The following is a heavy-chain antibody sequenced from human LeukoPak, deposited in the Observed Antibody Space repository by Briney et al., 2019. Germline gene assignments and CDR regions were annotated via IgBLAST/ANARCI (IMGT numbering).Heavy chain of an antibody. CDR3: ARDSTLSRVITATTTYHYFYYIDV. CDR1: GGTFSSYA. Sequence: ASVKVSCKASGGTFSSYAISWVRQAPGQGLEWMGGIIPIFGTANYAQKFQGRVTITADESTSTAYMELSSLRSEDTAVYYCARDSTLSRVITATTTYHYFYYIDVWGKGTTVTISS. J-gene: IGHJ6*03. CDR2: IIPIFGTA. V-gene: IGHV1-69*13. D-gene: IGHD3-22*01.